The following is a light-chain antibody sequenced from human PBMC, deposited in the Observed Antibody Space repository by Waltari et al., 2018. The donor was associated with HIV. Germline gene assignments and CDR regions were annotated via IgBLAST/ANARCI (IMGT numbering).Light chain of an antibody. CDR3: QKYKSAPQGST. CDR1: QGISNN. CDR2: AAS. Sequence: DIQMPQSLPPLSPSVGARVTFPSRASQGISNNLAWYNTNQGKVLKSLIYAASALQSGVPSRFSGSGSGTDFTLTISSLQPEDVATYFCQKYKSAPQGSTFGPGTKVDI. J-gene: IGKJ3*01. V-gene: IGKV1-27*01.